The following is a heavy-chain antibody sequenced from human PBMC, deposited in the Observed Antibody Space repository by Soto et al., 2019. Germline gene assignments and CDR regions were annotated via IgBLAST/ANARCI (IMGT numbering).Heavy chain of an antibody. V-gene: IGHV4-59*08. Sequence: SETLSRTCTVSGRPIPGDYWGWSRQPPGKALEYIGHIYYTGSTRYNPSLTSRVTISLDTSREQFSLYLQMNSLRAEDTAVYYCAKFGMATTKRSPPYYIDYWGQGDLVTVSS. CDR2: IYYTGST. CDR3: AKFGMATTKRSPPYYIDY. D-gene: IGHD1-1*01. CDR1: GRPIPGDY. J-gene: IGHJ4*02.